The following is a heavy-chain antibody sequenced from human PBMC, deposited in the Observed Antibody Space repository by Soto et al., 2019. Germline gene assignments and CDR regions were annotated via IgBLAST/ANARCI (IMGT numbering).Heavy chain of an antibody. CDR3: VRSDADLGYCSGGSCYTPYYFDY. CDR1: GYSFTSYW. CDR2: IDPSDSYT. V-gene: IGHV5-10-1*01. J-gene: IGHJ4*02. D-gene: IGHD2-15*01. Sequence: GESLKISCKGSGYSFTSYWISWVRQMPGKGLEWMGRIDPSDSYTNYSPSFQGHVTISADKSISTAYLQWSSLKASDTAMYYCVRSDADLGYCSGGSCYTPYYFDYWGQGTLVTVSS.